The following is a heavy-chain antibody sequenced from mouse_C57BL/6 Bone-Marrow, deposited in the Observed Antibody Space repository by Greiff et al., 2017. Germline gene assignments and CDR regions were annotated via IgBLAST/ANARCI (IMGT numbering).Heavy chain of an antibody. V-gene: IGHV1-62-2*01. Sequence: QVQLQQSGAELVKPGASVKLSCKASGYTFTEYTIHWVKQRSGQGLEWIGRFYPGSGSMKYNEKFKDKATLTADKSSSTGYMELSRMTSEDSAVYFCERHEDRGYYLDYGGRGKGLTVTS. CDR2: FYPGSGSM. D-gene: IGHD2-2*01. CDR1: GYTFTEYT. CDR3: ERHEDRGYYLDY. J-gene: IGHJ2*03.